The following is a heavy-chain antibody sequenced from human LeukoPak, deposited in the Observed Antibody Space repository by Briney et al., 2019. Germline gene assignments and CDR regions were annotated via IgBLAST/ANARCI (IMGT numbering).Heavy chain of an antibody. CDR1: GGSFSGYY. J-gene: IGHJ1*01. CDR2: INHSGST. V-gene: IGHV4-34*01. CDR3: ARGYSAGYFQH. Sequence: PSETLSLTCAVYGGSFSGYYWSWIRQPPGKGLEWIGEINHSGSTNYNPSLKSRVTISVDTSKNQFSLKLSSVTAADTAVYYCARGYSAGYFQHWGQGTLVTVSS. D-gene: IGHD4-11*01.